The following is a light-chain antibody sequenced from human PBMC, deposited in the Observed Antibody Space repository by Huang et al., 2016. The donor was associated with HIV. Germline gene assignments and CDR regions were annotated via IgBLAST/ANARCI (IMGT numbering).Light chain of an antibody. CDR2: WAS. V-gene: IGKV4-1*01. CDR3: QQYYQNPQT. CDR1: QSLLYSLNNKNY. J-gene: IGKJ5*01. Sequence: DIVMTQSPDSLSVSPGERATIDCKSSQSLLYSLNNKNYLAWFQQKPGRPPKLLLYWASTRESGIPERFSGSGSETDFTLTINNLQPEDVATYYCQQYYQNPQTFGQGT.